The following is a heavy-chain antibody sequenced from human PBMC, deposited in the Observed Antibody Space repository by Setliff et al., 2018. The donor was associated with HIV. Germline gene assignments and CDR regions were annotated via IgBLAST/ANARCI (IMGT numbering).Heavy chain of an antibody. CDR3: ARGGGYWFYNYGIDV. CDR1: GYTFSNYG. V-gene: IGHV1-18*01. CDR2: ITPYNGNR. Sequence: ASVKVSCKASGYTFSNYGISWVRQAPGQGLEWMGWITPYNGNRNYAQNLQDRVTMTTDTSTNTAYMELSSLRSDDTAVYYCARGGGYWFYNYGIDVWGQGTTVTVSS. D-gene: IGHD2-8*02. J-gene: IGHJ6*02.